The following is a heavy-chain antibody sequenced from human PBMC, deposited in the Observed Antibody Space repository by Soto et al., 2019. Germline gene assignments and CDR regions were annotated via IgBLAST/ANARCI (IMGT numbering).Heavy chain of an antibody. V-gene: IGHV4-39*01. CDR1: GGSSSSSSYY. CDR3: AGQGYASRGYYSAY. D-gene: IGHD3-22*01. CDR2: IYSSGNT. J-gene: IGHJ4*02. Sequence: QLLLQESGPGLVKPSETLSLTCTVSGGSSSSSSYYWGWIRQPPGKGLEWIGSIYSSGNTYYNPSLTRRVTISVDTSKRHRSLKLSSVTAAGTAVYYWAGQGYASRGYYSAYWGQGTLVTVSS.